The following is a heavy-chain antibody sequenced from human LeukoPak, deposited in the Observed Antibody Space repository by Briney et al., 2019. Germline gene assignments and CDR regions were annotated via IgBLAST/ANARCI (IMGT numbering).Heavy chain of an antibody. V-gene: IGHV4-34*01. CDR1: GGSFSGYY. CDR2: INHSGST. D-gene: IGHD4-23*01. CDR3: ARGPQATYYGGNDY. Sequence: SETLSLTCAVCGGSFSGYYWSWIRQPPGKGLEWIGEINHSGSTNYNPSLKSRVTISVDTSKNQFSLKLSSVTAADTAVYYCARGPQATYYGGNDYWGQGTLVTVSS. J-gene: IGHJ4*02.